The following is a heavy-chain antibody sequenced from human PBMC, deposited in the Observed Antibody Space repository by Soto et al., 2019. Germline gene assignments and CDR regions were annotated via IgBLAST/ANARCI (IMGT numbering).Heavy chain of an antibody. D-gene: IGHD6-19*01. V-gene: IGHV1-8*01. CDR2: MNPNSGNT. CDR1: GYTFTTYD. Sequence: QVQLVQSGAEVKKPGASVKVSCKASGYTFTTYDMNWVRQATGQGLEWMGWMNPNSGNTDYAQKFQGRVTMTRNTSISTAYMELSSLRSEDTAVYYCPRRSTGWSAAGYWGQGTLVTVSS. J-gene: IGHJ4*02. CDR3: PRRSTGWSAAGY.